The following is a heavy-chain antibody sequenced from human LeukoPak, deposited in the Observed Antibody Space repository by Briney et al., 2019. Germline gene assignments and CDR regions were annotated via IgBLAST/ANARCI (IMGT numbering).Heavy chain of an antibody. D-gene: IGHD2-2*01. CDR1: GGTFTSYA. Sequence: GASVKVSCKASGGTFTSYAISWGRPAPGQGLGWMGGIIPIFGTPNSAQKFQGRVTITADKSTSTAYMELSSLRSEDTAVYYCARERRIVVVPADPTAEYYYYGMDVWGKGTTVTVSS. V-gene: IGHV1-69*06. CDR3: ARERRIVVVPADPTAEYYYYGMDV. CDR2: IIPIFGTP. J-gene: IGHJ6*04.